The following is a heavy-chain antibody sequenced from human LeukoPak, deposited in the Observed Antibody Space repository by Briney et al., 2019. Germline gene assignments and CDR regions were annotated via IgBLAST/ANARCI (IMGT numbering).Heavy chain of an antibody. V-gene: IGHV4-39*01. CDR1: GGSISSSSYY. Sequence: PSETLSLTCTVSGGSISSSSYYWGWIRQPPGKGLEWIGSIYYSGSTYYNPSLKSRVTISVDTSKNQFSLKLSSVTAADTAVYYCASYNGRRDGYNFGYWVQGTLVTVTS. D-gene: IGHD5-24*01. CDR3: ASYNGRRDGYNFGY. CDR2: IYYSGST. J-gene: IGHJ4*02.